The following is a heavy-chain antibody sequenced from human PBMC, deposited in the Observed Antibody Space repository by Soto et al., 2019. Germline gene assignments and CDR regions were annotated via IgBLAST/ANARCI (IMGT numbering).Heavy chain of an antibody. J-gene: IGHJ4*02. D-gene: IGHD3-10*01. Sequence: GGSLRLSCSASGFTLSDYCMNWVRQAPGKGLEWVASIKYDGAEKSYVDSVKGRFTISRDNPKNSVYLQMASLRAEDTAVYYCARDGVAPGLYFDHWGQGTPVTVSS. CDR3: ARDGVAPGLYFDH. V-gene: IGHV3-7*05. CDR2: IKYDGAEK. CDR1: GFTLSDYC.